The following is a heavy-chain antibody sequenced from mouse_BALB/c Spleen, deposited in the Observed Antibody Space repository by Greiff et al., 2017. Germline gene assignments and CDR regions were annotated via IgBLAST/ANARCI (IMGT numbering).Heavy chain of an antibody. J-gene: IGHJ3*01. Sequence: DVMLVEPGGGLVKPGGPLKLPCAASGFTFSDYYMYWVRQTPEKRLEWVATISDGGSYTYYPDSVKGRFTISRDNAKNNLYLQMSSLKSEDTAMYYCARDGTTAEAYWGQGTLVTVSA. D-gene: IGHD1-2*01. CDR2: ISDGGSYT. CDR1: GFTFSDYY. V-gene: IGHV5-4*02. CDR3: ARDGTTAEAY.